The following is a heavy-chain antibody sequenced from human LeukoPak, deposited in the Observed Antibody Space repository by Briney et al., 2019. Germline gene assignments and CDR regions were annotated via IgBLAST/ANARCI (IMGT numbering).Heavy chain of an antibody. V-gene: IGHV5-51*01. CDR1: GYSFTTYW. CDR2: IYPGDSHT. D-gene: IGHD6-13*01. Sequence: GESLKISCKGSGYSFTTYWIGWVRQMPGKGLEWMGIIYPGDSHTRYSPSFQGQVTISADKSITTAYLQWRSLKASDTAMYFCAIQIGEQQQLFYYWGQGTLVTVSS. J-gene: IGHJ4*02. CDR3: AIQIGEQQQLFYY.